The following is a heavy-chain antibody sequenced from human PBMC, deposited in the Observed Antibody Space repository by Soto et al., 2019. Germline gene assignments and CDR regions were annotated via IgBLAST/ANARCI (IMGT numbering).Heavy chain of an antibody. CDR2: IYYSGST. V-gene: IGHV4-59*12. Sequence: WETLSLTCTVSGGSISSYYWSWIRQPPGKGLEWIGYIYYSGSTNYNPSLKSRVTISVDTSKNQFSLKLSSVTAADTAVYYCARLYGSGSTFDIWGQGTMVTVS. CDR3: ARLYGSGSTFDI. D-gene: IGHD3-10*01. CDR1: GGSISSYY. J-gene: IGHJ3*02.